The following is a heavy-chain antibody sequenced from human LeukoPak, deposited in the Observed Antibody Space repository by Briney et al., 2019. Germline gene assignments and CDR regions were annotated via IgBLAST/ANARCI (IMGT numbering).Heavy chain of an antibody. CDR1: GFTFSSYE. CDR3: ARAYAGTLFY. CDR2: ISSSGSTI. V-gene: IGHV3-48*03. Sequence: GGSLRLSCAASGFTFSSYEMNWVRQAPGKGLEWVSYISSSGSTIYYADSVKGRFTISRDNAKNSLYLQMNSLRAEDTAVYHCARAYAGTLFYWGQGTLSPSPQ. D-gene: IGHD4-23*01. J-gene: IGHJ4*02.